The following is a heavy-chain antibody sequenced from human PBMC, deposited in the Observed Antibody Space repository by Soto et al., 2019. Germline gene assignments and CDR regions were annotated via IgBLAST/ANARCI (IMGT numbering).Heavy chain of an antibody. Sequence: QVQLVESGGGVVQPGRSLRLSCAASGFTFSSYGMHWVRQAPGKGLEWVAVIWYDGSNKDYADSVKGRFTISRDNSKNTLYQQMNSLRAEDTAVYYCARDRDDSSTWYDYWGKGTLVTVSS. CDR1: GFTFSSYG. CDR3: ARDRDDSSTWYDY. V-gene: IGHV3-33*01. CDR2: IWYDGSNK. D-gene: IGHD6-13*01. J-gene: IGHJ4*02.